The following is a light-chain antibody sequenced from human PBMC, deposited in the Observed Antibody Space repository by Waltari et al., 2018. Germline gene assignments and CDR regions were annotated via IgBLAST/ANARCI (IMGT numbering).Light chain of an antibody. Sequence: EIVLTQSPATLSLSPGERATLLCRASQSVSTFLAWYQQKPGQAPRLLIYDASNRATGIPARFSGSGSGTDFTLTISSLDPEDFAVYFCQQRSNWPLTFGGGTKVEIK. J-gene: IGKJ4*01. CDR2: DAS. V-gene: IGKV3-11*01. CDR1: QSVSTF. CDR3: QQRSNWPLT.